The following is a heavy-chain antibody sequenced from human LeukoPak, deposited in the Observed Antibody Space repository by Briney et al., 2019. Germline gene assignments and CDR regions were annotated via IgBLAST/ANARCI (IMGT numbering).Heavy chain of an antibody. CDR1: GFTFSGDR. D-gene: IGHD6-19*01. CDR3: ARGYNSAWTA. Sequence: GGSLRLSCAASGFTFSGDRMTWVRQAPGKGLEWVADIKQDGSEKYYVDSVKGRFTISGDNGKNSLYVQMNSLRAEDTGVYYCARGYNSAWTAWGQGTLVTVSS. J-gene: IGHJ4*02. CDR2: IKQDGSEK. V-gene: IGHV3-7*01.